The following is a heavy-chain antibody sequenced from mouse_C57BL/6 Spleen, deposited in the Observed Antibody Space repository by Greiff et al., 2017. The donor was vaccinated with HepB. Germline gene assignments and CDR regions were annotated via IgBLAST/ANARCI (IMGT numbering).Heavy chain of an antibody. CDR2: ISYSGST. CDR3: ARAGAYYSNYGFAY. D-gene: IGHD2-5*01. V-gene: IGHV3-1*01. CDR1: GYSITSGYD. J-gene: IGHJ3*01. Sequence: DVQLQESGPGMVKPSQSLSLTCTVTGYSITSGYDWHWIRHFPGNKLEWMGYISYSGSTNYNPSLKSRISITHDTSKNHFFLKLNSVTTEDTATYYCARAGAYYSNYGFAYWGQGTLVTVSA.